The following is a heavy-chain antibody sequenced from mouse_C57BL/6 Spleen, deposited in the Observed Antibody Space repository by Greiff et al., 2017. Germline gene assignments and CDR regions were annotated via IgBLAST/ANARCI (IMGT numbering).Heavy chain of an antibody. J-gene: IGHJ3*01. V-gene: IGHV1-15*01. CDR2: IDPETGGT. D-gene: IGHD2-4*01. CDR1: GYTFTDYE. Sequence: VPLQQSGAELVRPGASVTLSCKASGYTFTDYEMHWVKQTPVHGLEWIGAIDPETGGTAYNQKFKGKAILTADKSSSTAYMELRSLTSEDSAVYYCTIGDYDGFAYWGQGTLVTVSA. CDR3: TIGDYDGFAY.